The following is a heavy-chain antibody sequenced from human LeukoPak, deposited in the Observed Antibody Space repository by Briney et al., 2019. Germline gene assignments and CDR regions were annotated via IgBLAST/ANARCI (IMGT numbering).Heavy chain of an antibody. V-gene: IGHV1-69*13. CDR3: MRGKTGSYYGDY. D-gene: IGHD1-26*01. CDR2: IIPIFGTA. Sequence: ASVKVSCKASGCTFSSYAISWVRQAPGQGLEWMGGIIPIFGTANYAQKFQGRVTITENESTSTAYMGVADLRPQDTAVYYCMRGKTGSYYGDYWGQGTLVTVSS. J-gene: IGHJ4*02. CDR1: GCTFSSYA.